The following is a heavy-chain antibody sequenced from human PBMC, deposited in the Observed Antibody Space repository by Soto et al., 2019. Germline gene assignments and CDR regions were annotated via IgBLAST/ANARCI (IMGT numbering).Heavy chain of an antibody. D-gene: IGHD4-17*01. CDR2: IYYTGNT. CDR3: AREFFGDFVMGARNWFAP. V-gene: IGHV4-59*11. CDR1: DDPMTTHY. J-gene: IGHJ5*02. Sequence: SSETLSLTCTVSDDPMTTHYWSWIRQPPGKGLEWIGNIYYTGNTKYNPSLKSRVTISVDTSKKQFSLRVSSVTAADTAVYYCAREFFGDFVMGARNWFAPWGQGTPVTVYS.